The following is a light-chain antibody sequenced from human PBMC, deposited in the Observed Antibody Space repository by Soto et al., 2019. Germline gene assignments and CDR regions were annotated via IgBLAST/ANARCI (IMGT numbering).Light chain of an antibody. Sequence: QSALTQPASVSGSPGQSITISCAGVSSDVGGYKYVSWYQQHPGKAPKLMIFEVNNRPSVVSSRFSGSESGNTASLTISDLHAEDEADYYCSLYTSSRSLVFGGGTKLTVL. CDR1: SSDVGGYKY. V-gene: IGLV2-14*01. CDR2: EVN. CDR3: SLYTSSRSLV. J-gene: IGLJ2*01.